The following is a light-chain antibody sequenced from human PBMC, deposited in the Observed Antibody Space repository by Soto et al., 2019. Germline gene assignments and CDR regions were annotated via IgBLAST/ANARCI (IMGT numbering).Light chain of an antibody. CDR1: QSLLHSNGYNY. Sequence: DIVMTQSPLSLPVTPGEPASISCRSSQSLLHSNGYNYLDWYLQKPGQSPQLLIYLGSNRASGVPDRFSGSGSGTDFTLKSSRVEAEDVGVYYCMQALQTGKSGQGTQVDIK. CDR3: MQALQTGK. J-gene: IGKJ1*01. CDR2: LGS. V-gene: IGKV2-28*01.